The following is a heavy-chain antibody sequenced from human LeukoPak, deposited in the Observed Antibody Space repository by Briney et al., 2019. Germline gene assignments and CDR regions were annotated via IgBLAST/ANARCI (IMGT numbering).Heavy chain of an antibody. CDR1: GGTFSSYA. CDR3: ASGYDFWSGLDY. V-gene: IGHV1-69*05. Sequence: VASVKVSCXASGGTFSSYAISGVRQARGQGLEGMGGIIPMFGTENYAQKFQGRVPITTDESTRPAYMELRSLRSEDTAVYYCASGYDFWSGLDYWGQGTLVTVSS. J-gene: IGHJ4*02. D-gene: IGHD3-3*01. CDR2: IIPMFGTE.